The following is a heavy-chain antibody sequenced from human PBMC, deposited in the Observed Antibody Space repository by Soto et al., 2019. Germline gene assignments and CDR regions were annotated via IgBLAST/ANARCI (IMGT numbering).Heavy chain of an antibody. CDR3: ARDSGHDETAAGTVFDY. Sequence: QVQLVQSGAEVKKPGSAVKVSCKASGGPFSSYAISWVRQAPGPGLAWMGGIIHIFGTANYAQKFQGRATITADESTSAAYMALSSLRSEDTAVYYCARDSGHDETAAGTVFDYWGQGTLVTGSS. CDR1: GGPFSSYA. V-gene: IGHV1-69*01. J-gene: IGHJ4*02. CDR2: IIHIFGTA. D-gene: IGHD6-13*01.